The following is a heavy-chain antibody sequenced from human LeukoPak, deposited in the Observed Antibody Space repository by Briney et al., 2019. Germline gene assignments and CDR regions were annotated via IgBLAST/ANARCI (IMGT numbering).Heavy chain of an antibody. D-gene: IGHD5-24*01. J-gene: IGHJ3*02. Sequence: PGGSLRLSSAASGFTFSDYYMSWIRQAPGKGLEWVSYISSSGSTIYYADSVNGRFTISRDNAKNSLYLQMNSLRAEDTAVYYCARRRWLQFKDAFDIWGQGTMVTVSS. CDR3: ARRRWLQFKDAFDI. CDR1: GFTFSDYY. CDR2: ISSSGSTI. V-gene: IGHV3-11*01.